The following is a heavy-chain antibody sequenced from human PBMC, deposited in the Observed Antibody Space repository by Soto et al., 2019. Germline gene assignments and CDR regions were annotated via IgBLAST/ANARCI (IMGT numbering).Heavy chain of an antibody. CDR3: ARGGGRGYNELDP. D-gene: IGHD5-12*01. V-gene: IGHV1-2*02. J-gene: IGHJ5*02. CDR1: GYTFTAYY. Sequence: ASEKVSCKASGYTFTAYYMHWVRQAPGQGLEWMGWINPNSGGTYHAQNFQGRVTMTRDTSATTAYMELASLRSDDTAVYYCARGGGRGYNELDPWGHGTLVTVSS. CDR2: INPNSGGT.